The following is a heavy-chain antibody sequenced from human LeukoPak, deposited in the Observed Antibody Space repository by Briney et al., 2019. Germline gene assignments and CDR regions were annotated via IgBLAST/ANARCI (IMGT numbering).Heavy chain of an antibody. Sequence: GGSLRLSCAASGFTFSPYWMTWVRQAPGKGLEWVANIKHDGSEKNYVDSVKGRFTISRDNAKNSLYLQMNSLRAEDTAVYYCATPLDYYDRSDSHQGGDWGQGTLVTVSS. V-gene: IGHV3-7*03. J-gene: IGHJ4*02. CDR2: IKHDGSEK. D-gene: IGHD3-22*01. CDR1: GFTFSPYW. CDR3: ATPLDYYDRSDSHQGGD.